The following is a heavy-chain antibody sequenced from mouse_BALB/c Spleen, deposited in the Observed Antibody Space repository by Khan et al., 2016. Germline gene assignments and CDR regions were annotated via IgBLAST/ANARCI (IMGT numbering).Heavy chain of an antibody. CDR3: NSWGQLGLPFAY. CDR1: GFKIKDYY. V-gene: IGHV14-4*02. CDR2: IDPENGDA. D-gene: IGHD3-2*01. J-gene: IGHJ3*01. Sequence: VQLQQSGAELVRSGASVKLSCTTSGFKIKDYYIHWVKQRPEQGLEWIGWIDPENGDAAYAPKFQGKATMTADTSSNTAYLQLSSLTSEDTSVYYGNSWGQLGLPFAYWGQGTLVTVSA.